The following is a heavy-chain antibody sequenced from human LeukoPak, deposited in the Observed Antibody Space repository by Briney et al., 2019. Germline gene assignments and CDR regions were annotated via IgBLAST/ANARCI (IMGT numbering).Heavy chain of an antibody. Sequence: GGSLRLSCAGSGFTFSSYDMNWVRQAPGKGLEWVSYINSGGTTIYYADSVKGRFTISRGNAKNSLYLQMNSLRAEDTAVYYCNIASGYYPSDYWGQGTLVTVSS. D-gene: IGHD3-22*01. CDR3: NIASGYYPSDY. CDR1: GFTFSSYD. J-gene: IGHJ4*02. V-gene: IGHV3-48*03. CDR2: INSGGTTI.